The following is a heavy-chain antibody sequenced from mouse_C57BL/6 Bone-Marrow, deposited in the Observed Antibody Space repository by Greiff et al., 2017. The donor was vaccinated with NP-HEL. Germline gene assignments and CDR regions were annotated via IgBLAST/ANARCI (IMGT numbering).Heavy chain of an antibody. J-gene: IGHJ2*01. D-gene: IGHD2-5*01. CDR1: GFTFSDYY. Sequence: DVQLQESEGGLVQPGSSMKLSCTASGFTFSDYYMAWVRQVPEKGLEWVANINYDGSSTYYLDSLKSRFIISRDNAKNVLYLQMSSLKSEDTATYYCARGNPYYSNYGYFDYWGQGTTLTVSS. CDR3: ARGNPYYSNYGYFDY. V-gene: IGHV5-16*01. CDR2: INYDGSST.